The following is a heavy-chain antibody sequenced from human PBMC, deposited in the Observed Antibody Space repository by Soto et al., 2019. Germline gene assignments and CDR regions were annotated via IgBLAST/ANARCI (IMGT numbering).Heavy chain of an antibody. Sequence: QVQLQESGPGLVKPSQTLSLTCTVSGGSISSGDYYWSWIRQPPGKGLEWIGYIYYSGSTYYNPSLKSRVTISVDTSKNQFSLKLSSVTAADTAAYYCARGGDSSSSPSNWFDPWGQGTLVTVSS. CDR2: IYYSGST. CDR3: ARGGDSSSSPSNWFDP. J-gene: IGHJ5*02. CDR1: GGSISSGDYY. V-gene: IGHV4-30-4*01. D-gene: IGHD6-6*01.